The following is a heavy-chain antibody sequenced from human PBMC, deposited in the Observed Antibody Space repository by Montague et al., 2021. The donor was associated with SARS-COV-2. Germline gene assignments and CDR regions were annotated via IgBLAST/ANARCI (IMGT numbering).Heavy chain of an antibody. Sequence: CAISGDSVAEHRRRSEEHSLNSSHISKSHAVTCYKNKRYYDYAVSVKSRMTISPDTSKNQFSLQLSSVTPEDRAVYYCARDPRYSLSWSFDYWGQGTLVTVSS. CDR2: TCYKNKRYY. V-gene: IGHV6-1*01. CDR1: GDSVAEHRRR. J-gene: IGHJ4*02. D-gene: IGHD6-13*01. CDR3: ARDPRYSLSWSFDY.